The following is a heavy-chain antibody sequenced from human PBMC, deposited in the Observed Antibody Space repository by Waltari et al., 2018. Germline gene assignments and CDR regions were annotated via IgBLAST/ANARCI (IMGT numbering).Heavy chain of an antibody. J-gene: IGHJ6*02. V-gene: IGHV3-9*03. CDR3: AKGVSSWYSFGMDV. CDR1: GFSFDNFA. CDR2: ISWDSRAI. Sequence: EVKVVESGGGLVQPGRSLRLSCTGSGFSFDNFAMHWVRQAPGKGVVWVAGISWDSRAIGYAESVRSRFTISRENARNSVYLQMNSLRSEDMALYYCAKGVSSWYSFGMDVWGQGTTVTVSS. D-gene: IGHD6-13*01.